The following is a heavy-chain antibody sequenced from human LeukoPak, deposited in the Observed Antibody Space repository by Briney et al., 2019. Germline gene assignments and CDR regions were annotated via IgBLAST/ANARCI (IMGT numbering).Heavy chain of an antibody. Sequence: GGSLRLSCAASGFTFRNAWMSWFRQAPGKGLEWISYISSSSATIYYADSVKGRFTISRDNAKNSLYLQMNSLRAEDTAVYYCARGRDLFDSWGQGTLVIVSS. J-gene: IGHJ4*02. CDR3: ARGRDLFDS. CDR2: ISSSSATI. CDR1: GFTFRNAW. V-gene: IGHV3-48*04.